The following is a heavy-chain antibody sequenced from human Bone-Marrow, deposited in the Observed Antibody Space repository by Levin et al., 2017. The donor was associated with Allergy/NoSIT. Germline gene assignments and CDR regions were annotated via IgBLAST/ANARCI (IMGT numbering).Heavy chain of an antibody. V-gene: IGHV1-69*13. CDR1: GGTFSNYG. CDR2: ILPLFDTL. J-gene: IGHJ6*02. CDR3: VRDSGRLLEWTNTYGLDV. Sequence: SVKVSCKPSGGTFSNYGFSWVRQAPGQGLEWMGGILPLFDTLNYAQKYQGRVTFSADESTTTVYMELKSLKSDDTAVYYCVRDSGRLLEWTNTYGLDVWGQGTTVTVSS. D-gene: IGHD3-3*01.